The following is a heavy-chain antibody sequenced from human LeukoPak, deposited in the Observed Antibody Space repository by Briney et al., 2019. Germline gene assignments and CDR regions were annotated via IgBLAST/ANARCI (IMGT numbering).Heavy chain of an antibody. D-gene: IGHD3-22*01. J-gene: IGHJ4*02. CDR3: ARAPGITMIVV. V-gene: IGHV4-34*01. Sequence: SETLSLTCAVYGGSFSGYYWSWIRQPPGKGLEWIGEINHSGSTNYNPSLKSRVTISVGTSKNQFSLKLSSVTAADTAVYYCARAPGITMIVVWGQGTLVTVSS. CDR2: INHSGST. CDR1: GGSFSGYY.